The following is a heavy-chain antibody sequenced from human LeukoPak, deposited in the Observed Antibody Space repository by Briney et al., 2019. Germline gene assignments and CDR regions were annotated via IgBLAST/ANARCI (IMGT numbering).Heavy chain of an antibody. CDR2: IYSGGST. J-gene: IGHJ6*02. CDR1: GFTVSSNY. CDR3: ARDQAYYDSSGYYYYYYGMDV. Sequence: GGSLRLSCAASGFTVSSNYMSRVRQAPGKGLEWVSVIYSGGSTYYADSVKGRFTISRDNSKNTLYLQMNSLRAEDTAVYYCARDQAYYDSSGYYYYYYGMDVWGQGTTVTVSS. V-gene: IGHV3-53*01. D-gene: IGHD3-22*01.